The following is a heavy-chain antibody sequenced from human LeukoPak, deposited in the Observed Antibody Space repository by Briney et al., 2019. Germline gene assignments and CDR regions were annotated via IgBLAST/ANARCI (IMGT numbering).Heavy chain of an antibody. Sequence: SGGSLRLSCAASGFTFSSYAMSWVRQAPGKGLEWVSVITGSGDITYYADSAKGRFTISRDNSKNTVYLQMNSLRAEDTAVYYCAKDFLSTGGSIIWGRGTLVTVSS. V-gene: IGHV3-23*01. CDR1: GFTFSSYA. D-gene: IGHD2-15*01. CDR3: AKDFLSTGGSII. J-gene: IGHJ4*02. CDR2: ITGSGDIT.